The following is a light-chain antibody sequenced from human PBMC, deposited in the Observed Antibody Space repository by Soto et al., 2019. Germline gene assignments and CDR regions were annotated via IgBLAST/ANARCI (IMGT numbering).Light chain of an antibody. CDR1: NIGSKS. CDR2: YDR. CDR3: QVWDSSSDPMV. Sequence: SYELTQPPSVSVAPGKTARIPCGGNNIGSKSVHWYQQKPGQAPVLVIYYDRDRPSGIPERFSGSNSGNTATLTITRVEAGDEADYYCQVWDSSSDPMVFGGGTKLTVL. J-gene: IGLJ3*02. V-gene: IGLV3-21*04.